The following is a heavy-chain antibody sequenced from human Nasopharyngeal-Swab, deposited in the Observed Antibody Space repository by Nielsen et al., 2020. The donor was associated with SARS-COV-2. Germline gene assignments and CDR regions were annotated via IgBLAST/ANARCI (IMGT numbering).Heavy chain of an antibody. D-gene: IGHD6-13*01. CDR2: IWYDGSNK. CDR3: ARDLPLIAAASIPPRN. J-gene: IGHJ4*02. Sequence: GESLKISCAASGFTFSSYGMHWVRQAPGKGLEWVAVIWYDGSNKYYADSVKGRFTISRDNSKNTLYLQMNSLRAEDTAVYYCARDLPLIAAASIPPRNWGQGTLVTVSS. V-gene: IGHV3-33*01. CDR1: GFTFSSYG.